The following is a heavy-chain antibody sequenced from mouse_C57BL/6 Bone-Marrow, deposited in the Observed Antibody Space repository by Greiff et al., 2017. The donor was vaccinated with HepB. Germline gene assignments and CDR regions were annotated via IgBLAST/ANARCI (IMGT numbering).Heavy chain of an antibody. D-gene: IGHD1-1*01. V-gene: IGHV5-15*01. CDR1: GFTFSDYG. CDR2: ISNLAYSI. J-gene: IGHJ3*01. Sequence: EVKVVESGGGLVQPGGSLKLSCAASGFTFSDYGMAWVRQAPRKGPEWVAFISNLAYSIYYADTVTGRFTISRENAKNTLYLEMSSLRSEDTAMYYCARQDYGSSVLAYWGQGTLVTVSA. CDR3: ARQDYGSSVLAY.